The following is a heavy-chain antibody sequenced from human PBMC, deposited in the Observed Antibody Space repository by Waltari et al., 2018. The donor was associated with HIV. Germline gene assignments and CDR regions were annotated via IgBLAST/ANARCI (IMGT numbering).Heavy chain of an antibody. V-gene: IGHV1-46*01. CDR3: ARDMAVGDYYYGMDV. CDR2: IAPNGVGT. D-gene: IGHD6-19*01. CDR1: GYTFTSHY. J-gene: IGHJ6*02. Sequence: QVQLVQSGAEVKKPGASVKVSCKASGYTFTSHYMHWVRQAPGQGLEWMGLIAPNGVGTNYAQKFRGRVTLTRDTSTSTDYMELTSLGSDDTAVYYCARDMAVGDYYYGMDVWGQGTTVTVSS.